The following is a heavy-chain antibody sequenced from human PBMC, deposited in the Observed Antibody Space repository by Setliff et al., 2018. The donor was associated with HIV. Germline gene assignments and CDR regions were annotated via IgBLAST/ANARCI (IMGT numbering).Heavy chain of an antibody. D-gene: IGHD1-20*01. CDR2: ILPFFDTA. J-gene: IGHJ6*03. CDR3: AREARYQDRYYYYMDV. Sequence: GASVKVSCKVSGGTFTRNCISWVRQAPGQGLEWMGGILPFFDTATYAQKFQGRVTMTRDTSASTVYMELSSLRSEDTAVYYCAREARYQDRYYYYMDVWGKGTTVTVS. CDR1: GGTFTRNC. V-gene: IGHV1-69*05.